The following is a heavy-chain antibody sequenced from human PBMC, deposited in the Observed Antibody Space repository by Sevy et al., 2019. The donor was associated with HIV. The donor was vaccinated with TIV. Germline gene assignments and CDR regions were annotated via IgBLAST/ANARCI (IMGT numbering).Heavy chain of an antibody. Sequence: GGSLRLSCAASGFTFSSYGMHWVRQAPDKGLEWVAFIRYDGSNKYYADSVKGRFTISRDNSKNTLYLQMNSLRAEDTAVYYCAKAVGATPYYYYGMDVWGQGTTVTVSS. CDR2: IRYDGSNK. D-gene: IGHD1-26*01. V-gene: IGHV3-30*02. CDR1: GFTFSSYG. J-gene: IGHJ6*02. CDR3: AKAVGATPYYYYGMDV.